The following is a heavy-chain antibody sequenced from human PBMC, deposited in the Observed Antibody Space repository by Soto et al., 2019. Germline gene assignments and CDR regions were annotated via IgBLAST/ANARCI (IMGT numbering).Heavy chain of an antibody. CDR3: ARSVTWGLDV. Sequence: EVQLVESGGGLVQPGGSLRLSCAASGFTFSLYSMSWVRQAPGKGLGWASYISRSSTGIHYADSVKGRFTISRDDATNAMHLQMNSLRDGDTAVYYCARSVTWGLDVWGQGTTVSISS. J-gene: IGHJ6*02. D-gene: IGHD2-21*02. V-gene: IGHV3-48*02. CDR2: ISRSSTGI. CDR1: GFTFSLYS.